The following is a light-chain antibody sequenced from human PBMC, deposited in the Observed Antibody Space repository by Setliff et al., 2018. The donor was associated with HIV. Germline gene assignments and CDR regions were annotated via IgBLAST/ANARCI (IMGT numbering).Light chain of an antibody. V-gene: IGLV2-14*03. CDR1: SSDVGGLNY. CDR3: SSYTSSSTWV. Sequence: QSVLTQPASVSGSPGQWITISCTGTSSDVGGLNYVSWYQQQPGKAPQLLIYDVITRPSGVSDRFSASKSGNTASLTISGLQADEEADYYCSSYTSSSTWVFCGGTKVTVL. J-gene: IGLJ3*02. CDR2: DVI.